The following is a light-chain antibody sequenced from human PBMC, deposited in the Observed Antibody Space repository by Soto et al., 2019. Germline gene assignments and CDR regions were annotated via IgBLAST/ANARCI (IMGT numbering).Light chain of an antibody. CDR3: QQSHSTPLFT. J-gene: IGKJ3*01. CDR2: AAS. Sequence: DIQMTQSPSSLSASVGDRVTITCRASQRISSYLNWYQQKPGEAPKLFIYAASSLQSGVPSRFSGSGSGTDFTLTISSLQPEDFATYYCQQSHSTPLFTFGPGTKVNIK. V-gene: IGKV1-39*01. CDR1: QRISSY.